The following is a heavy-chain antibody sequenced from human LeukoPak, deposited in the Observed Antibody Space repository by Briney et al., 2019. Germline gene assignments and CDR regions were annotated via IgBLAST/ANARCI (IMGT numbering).Heavy chain of an antibody. CDR3: TTDGVYPMIVVV. V-gene: IGHV3-7*01. Sequence: AGGSLRLSCAASGFTFSSYWMSWVRQAPGKGLEWVANIKQDGSEKYYVDSVKGRFTISRDNAKNSLYLQMNSLRAEDTAVYYCTTDGVYPMIVVVWGQGTLVTVSS. D-gene: IGHD3-22*01. J-gene: IGHJ4*02. CDR1: GFTFSSYW. CDR2: IKQDGSEK.